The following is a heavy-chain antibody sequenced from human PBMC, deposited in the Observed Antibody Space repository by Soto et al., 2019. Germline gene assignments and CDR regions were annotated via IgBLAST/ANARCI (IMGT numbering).Heavy chain of an antibody. J-gene: IGHJ1*01. Sequence: SGTPFPPRTVSGGSLHSYYWGRIPQPPGKGLEWIGYIYYSGSTNYNPSLKSRVTISVDTSKNQFSLKLSSVTAADTAVYYCARGTTVTTYFQHWGQGTLVTVSS. V-gene: IGHV4-59*08. D-gene: IGHD4-17*01. CDR2: IYYSGST. CDR3: ARGTTVTTYFQH. CDR1: GGSLHSYY.